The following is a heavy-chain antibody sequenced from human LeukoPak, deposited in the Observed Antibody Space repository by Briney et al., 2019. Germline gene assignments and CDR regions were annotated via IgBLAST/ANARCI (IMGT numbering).Heavy chain of an antibody. CDR3: ARERNLGIAVAGTIFDY. D-gene: IGHD6-19*01. J-gene: IGHJ4*02. CDR2: ISSSSSYT. CDR1: GFTFSSYS. V-gene: IGHV3-21*01. Sequence: GGSLRLSCAASGFTFSSYSMNWVRQAPGKGLEWVSSISSSSSYTYYADSVKGRFTISRDNAKNSLYLQMNSLRAEDTAVYYCARERNLGIAVAGTIFDYWGQGTLVTVSS.